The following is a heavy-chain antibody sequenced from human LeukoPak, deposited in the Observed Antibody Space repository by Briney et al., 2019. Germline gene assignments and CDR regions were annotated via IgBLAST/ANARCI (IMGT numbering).Heavy chain of an antibody. D-gene: IGHD3-10*01. CDR1: GLAFSSYS. V-gene: IGHV3-7*03. CDR2: IKEDGSET. J-gene: IGHJ4*02. Sequence: GGSLRLSCVASGLAFSSYSMHWVRQAPGKGLEWVANIKEDGSETYYVDSVKGRFTISRDNDKNTLYLQMNSLRAEDTAVYYCEAYGSVWGQGTLVIVSS. CDR3: EAYGSV.